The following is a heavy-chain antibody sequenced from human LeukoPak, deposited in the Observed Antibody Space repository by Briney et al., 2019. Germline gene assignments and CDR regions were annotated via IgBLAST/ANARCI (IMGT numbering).Heavy chain of an antibody. J-gene: IGHJ4*02. V-gene: IGHV3-7*01. Sequence: GGSLRLSCAASGFTFSSYWMSWVRQAPGKGLEWVANIKQDGSEKCYVDSVKGRFTISRDNAKNSLYLQMNSLRAEDTAVYYCARVSARVPTRWELLYYFDYWGQGTLVTVSA. CDR2: IKQDGSEK. D-gene: IGHD1-26*01. CDR1: GFTFSSYW. CDR3: ARVSARVPTRWELLYYFDY.